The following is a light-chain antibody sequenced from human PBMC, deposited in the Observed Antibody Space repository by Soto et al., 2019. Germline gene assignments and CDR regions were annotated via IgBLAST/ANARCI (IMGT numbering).Light chain of an antibody. J-gene: IGLJ2*01. Sequence: QAVLTQPASVSGSPGQSITISCTGTSSDVGGYNYVSWYQQHPGKAPKVMIYEVSNRPSGVSNRFSGSKSGNTASLTISGLQAEDEADYYCSSYTSSSTRVVFGGGTKLTVL. CDR1: SSDVGGYNY. V-gene: IGLV2-14*01. CDR2: EVS. CDR3: SSYTSSSTRVV.